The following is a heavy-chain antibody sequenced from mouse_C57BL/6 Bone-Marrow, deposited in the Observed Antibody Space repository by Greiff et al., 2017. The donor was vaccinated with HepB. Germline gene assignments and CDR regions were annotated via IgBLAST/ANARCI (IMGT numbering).Heavy chain of an antibody. J-gene: IGHJ3*01. CDR1: GYTFTSYG. Sequence: QVQLQQSGAELARPGASVKLSCKASGYTFTSYGISWVKQRTGQGLEWIGEIYPRSGNTYYNEKFKGKATLTADKSYSTAYMELRSLTSEDSAVYFCARSLITTVVARAYWGQGTLVTVSA. CDR2: IYPRSGNT. CDR3: ARSLITTVVARAY. D-gene: IGHD1-1*01. V-gene: IGHV1-81*01.